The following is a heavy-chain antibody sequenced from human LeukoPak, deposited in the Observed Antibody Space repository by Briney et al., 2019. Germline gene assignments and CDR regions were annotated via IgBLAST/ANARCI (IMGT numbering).Heavy chain of an antibody. CDR2: INPNSGGT. CDR1: GYTFTGYY. V-gene: IGHV1-2*04. CDR3: ARVHDSSGYYYGVFDY. J-gene: IGHJ4*02. D-gene: IGHD3-22*01. Sequence: ASVKISCKASGYTFTGYYMHWVRQAPGQGLEWMGWINPNSGGTNYAQKFQGWVTMTRDTSISTAYMELSRLRSDDTAVYYCARVHDSSGYYYGVFDYWGQGTLVTVSS.